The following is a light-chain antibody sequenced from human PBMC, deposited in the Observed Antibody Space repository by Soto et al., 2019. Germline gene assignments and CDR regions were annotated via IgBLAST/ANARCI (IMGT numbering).Light chain of an antibody. J-gene: IGKJ4*01. CDR2: GAS. Sequence: IQRAQSPSTLSVSVGARVTLTCRASQSISAWLAWYQQKPGKAPKLLIYGASTLQSGVPSRFSGGGSGTYFTLTVGGLQLEDFATDYCQQANSFPLSFGGGTKVDIK. V-gene: IGKV1-12*01. CDR1: QSISAW. CDR3: QQANSFPLS.